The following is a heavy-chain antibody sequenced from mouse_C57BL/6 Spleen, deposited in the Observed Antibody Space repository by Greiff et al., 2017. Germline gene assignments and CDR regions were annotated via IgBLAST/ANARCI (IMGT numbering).Heavy chain of an antibody. V-gene: IGHV5-4*01. J-gene: IGHJ2*01. D-gene: IGHD2-4*01. CDR1: GFTFSSYA. CDR2: ISDGGSYT. Sequence: EVQGVESGGGLVKPGGSLKLSCAASGFTFSSYAMSWVRQTPEKRLEWVATISDGGSYTYYPDNVKGRFTISRDNAKNNLYLQMSHLKSEDTAMYYCAREHYDFYYFDYWGQGTTRTVSS. CDR3: AREHYDFYYFDY.